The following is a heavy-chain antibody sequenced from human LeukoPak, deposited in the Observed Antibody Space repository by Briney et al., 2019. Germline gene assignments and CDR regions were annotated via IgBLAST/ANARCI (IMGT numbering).Heavy chain of an antibody. CDR1: GFTFSSYS. D-gene: IGHD3-22*01. J-gene: IGHJ3*02. CDR3: ARMRAYYYDSSGYYYPDAFDI. V-gene: IGHV3-21*01. Sequence: GGSLRLSCAASGFTFSSYSMNWVRQAPGKGLEWVSSISSSSYIYYADSVKGRFTISRDNAKNSLYLQMNSLRAEDTAVYYCARMRAYYYDSSGYYYPDAFDIWGQGTMVTVSS. CDR2: ISSSSYI.